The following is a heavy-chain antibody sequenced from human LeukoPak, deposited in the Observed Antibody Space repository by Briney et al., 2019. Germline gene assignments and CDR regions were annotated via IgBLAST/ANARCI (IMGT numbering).Heavy chain of an antibody. CDR2: ISGSGGST. CDR3: AKVPPGIAVAGHFDY. Sequence: GGSLRLSCAASRFTFSSYAMSWVRQAPGKGLEWVSAISGSGGSTYCADSVKGRFTISRDNSKNTLYLQMNSLRAEDTAVYYCAKVPPGIAVAGHFDYRGQGTLVTVSS. D-gene: IGHD6-19*01. CDR1: RFTFSSYA. V-gene: IGHV3-23*01. J-gene: IGHJ4*02.